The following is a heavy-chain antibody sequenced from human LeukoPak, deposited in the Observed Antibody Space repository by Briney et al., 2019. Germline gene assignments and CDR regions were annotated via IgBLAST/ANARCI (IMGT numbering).Heavy chain of an antibody. CDR3: TTDLNYYYYYTDV. V-gene: IGHV3-15*01. J-gene: IGHJ6*03. Sequence: GGSLRLSCAASGFTFSSYSMNWVRQAPGKGLEWVGRIKSKTDGGTTDYAAPVKGRFTISRDDSKNTLYLQMNSLKTEDTAVYYCTTDLNYYYYYTDVWGKGTTVTVSS. CDR2: IKSKTDGGTT. CDR1: GFTFSSYS.